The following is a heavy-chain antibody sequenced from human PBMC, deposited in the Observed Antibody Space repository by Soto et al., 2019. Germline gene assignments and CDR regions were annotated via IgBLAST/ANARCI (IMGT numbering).Heavy chain of an antibody. V-gene: IGHV4-34*01. CDR3: ARGSPARRWLQFRDAFDV. Sequence: SETLSLTCAVYGGSFSGYYWSWIRQPPGKGLEWIGEINHSGSTNYNPSLKSRVTISVDTSKNQFSLKLSSVTAADTAVYYCARGSPARRWLQFRDAFDVWGQGTMVTVS. D-gene: IGHD5-12*01. CDR2: INHSGST. J-gene: IGHJ3*01. CDR1: GGSFSGYY.